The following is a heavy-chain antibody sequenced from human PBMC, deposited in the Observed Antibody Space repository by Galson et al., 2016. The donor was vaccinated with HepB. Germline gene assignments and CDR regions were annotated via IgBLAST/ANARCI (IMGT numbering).Heavy chain of an antibody. J-gene: IGHJ3*02. V-gene: IGHV3-23*01. CDR2: ISGSAGTT. Sequence: SLRLSCAVSGFTFSSFAMNWVRQAPGKGLQWVSTISGSAGTTFYADSVKGRFTISRDNSKNTLYLQMSSLSAEDTAVYYCAKGGVTPKTFDIWGQGTMVTVSS. CDR3: AKGGVTPKTFDI. D-gene: IGHD3-16*01. CDR1: GFTFSSFA.